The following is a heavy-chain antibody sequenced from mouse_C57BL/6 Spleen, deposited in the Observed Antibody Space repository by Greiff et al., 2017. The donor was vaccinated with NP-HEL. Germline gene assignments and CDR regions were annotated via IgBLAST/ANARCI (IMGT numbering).Heavy chain of an antibody. CDR1: GYTFTDYE. CDR3: TRSKYSKRGAWFAY. Sequence: QVQLQQSGAELVRPGASVTLSCKASGYTFTDYEMHWVKQTPVHGLEWIGAIDPETGGTAYNQKFKGKAILTADKSSSTAYMELRSLTSEDSAVYYFTRSKYSKRGAWFAYWGQGTLVTVSA. CDR2: IDPETGGT. D-gene: IGHD2-5*01. V-gene: IGHV1-15*01. J-gene: IGHJ3*01.